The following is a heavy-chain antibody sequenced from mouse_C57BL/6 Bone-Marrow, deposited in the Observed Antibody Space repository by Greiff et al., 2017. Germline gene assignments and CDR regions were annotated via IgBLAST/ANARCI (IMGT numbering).Heavy chain of an antibody. CDR2: INPSNGGT. D-gene: IGHD2-5*01. J-gene: IGHJ2*01. V-gene: IGHV1-53*01. Sequence: QFQLQQPGPELVKPGASVQLSCKASGYTFTSSWMHWVKQRPGQGLEWIGTINPSNGGTTYNEKFQSKATLTVDKSSSTAYMQLSSLTSEGSAVYYCARYYYSNGYFDYWGQGTTLTVAS. CDR1: GYTFTSSW. CDR3: ARYYYSNGYFDY.